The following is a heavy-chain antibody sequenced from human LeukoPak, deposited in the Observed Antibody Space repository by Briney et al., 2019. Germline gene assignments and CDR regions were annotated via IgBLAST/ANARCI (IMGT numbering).Heavy chain of an antibody. CDR2: IYHSGST. V-gene: IGHV4-30-2*01. CDR3: ARAYLAFDI. CDR1: GGSISSGGYS. J-gene: IGHJ3*02. Sequence: SQTLSLTCAVSGGSISSGGYSWSWIRQPPGKGLEWIGYIYHSGSTYYNPSLKSRVTISVDRSKNQFTLKLSSVTAADTAVYYCARAYLAFDIWGQGTMVTVSS.